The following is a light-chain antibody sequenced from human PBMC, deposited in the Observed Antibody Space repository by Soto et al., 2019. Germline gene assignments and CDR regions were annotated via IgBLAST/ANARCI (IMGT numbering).Light chain of an antibody. CDR3: QQSVSTPIYS. Sequence: DIQMTQSPSSLSASVGARVTITCRASQNLDNYLNWYQQKPGKAPNLLIYAASRLQSGVPSRFAGSGSGTHFTLTITSLQPEDVGTYFCQQSVSTPIYSFGQGTKVEMK. V-gene: IGKV1-39*01. J-gene: IGKJ2*03. CDR2: AAS. CDR1: QNLDNY.